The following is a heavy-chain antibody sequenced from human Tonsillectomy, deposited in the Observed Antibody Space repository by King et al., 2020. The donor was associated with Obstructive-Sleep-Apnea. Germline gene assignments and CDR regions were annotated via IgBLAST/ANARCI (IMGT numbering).Heavy chain of an antibody. CDR2: IYQSGST. J-gene: IGHJ3*02. Sequence: QLQESGPGLVKPSETLSLTCSVSGYSISSGYYWGWIRQPPGKGLEWIGSIYQSGSTNYNPSLKSRVTISVDTSKNQFSLKLSSVTAGDTAVYYCAREKIXDAFDIWGQGXMVTVXX. V-gene: IGHV4-38-2*02. CDR3: AREKIXDAFDI. CDR1: GYSISSGYY.